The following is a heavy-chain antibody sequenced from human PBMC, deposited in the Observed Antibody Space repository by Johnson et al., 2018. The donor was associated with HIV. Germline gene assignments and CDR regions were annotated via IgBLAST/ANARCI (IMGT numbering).Heavy chain of an antibody. CDR2: IKQDGSEK. J-gene: IGHJ3*02. CDR1: GITFSNYW. V-gene: IGHV3-7*05. CDR3: ARKGDAFDI. Sequence: VLLLESGGGLVQPGGSLRLSCVASGITFSNYWMSWVRPAPGKGLEWVANIKQDGSEKYYVDSVKGRFTISRDNAKNSLQLQMNSLRADATAVYYCARKGDAFDIWGQGTMVTVSS.